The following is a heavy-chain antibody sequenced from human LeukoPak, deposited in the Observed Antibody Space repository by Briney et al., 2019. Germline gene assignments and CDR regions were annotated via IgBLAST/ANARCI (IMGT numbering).Heavy chain of an antibody. V-gene: IGHV4-59*01. Sequence: SETLSLTCTVSGGSISSYYWSWIRQPPGKGLEWIGYIHYSGSTNNNPSLKSRVTISVDTSNNQFSLKLISVTAPDTAVYFCARGSRGDGAAFDIWGQGTKVTVSS. J-gene: IGHJ3*02. CDR3: ARGSRGDGAAFDI. D-gene: IGHD7-27*01. CDR1: GGSISSYY. CDR2: IHYSGST.